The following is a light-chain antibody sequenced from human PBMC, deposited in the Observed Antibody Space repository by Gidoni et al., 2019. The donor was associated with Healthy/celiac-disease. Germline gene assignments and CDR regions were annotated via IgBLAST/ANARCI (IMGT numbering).Light chain of an antibody. J-gene: IGLJ2*01. Sequence: QPALTQPASVSGSPGPSITISCTGTSSDVGGYNYVSWYQQHPGKAPKLMIYEVSNRPSGVANRFSGSKSGNTASLTISGLQAEDEADYYCSSYTSSSTPVVFGGGTKLTVL. CDR1: SSDVGGYNY. V-gene: IGLV2-14*01. CDR3: SSYTSSSTPVV. CDR2: EVS.